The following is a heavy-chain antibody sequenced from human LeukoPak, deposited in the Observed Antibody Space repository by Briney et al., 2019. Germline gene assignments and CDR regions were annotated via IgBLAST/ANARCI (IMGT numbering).Heavy chain of an antibody. V-gene: IGHV3-53*01. CDR1: GFIVSDDY. D-gene: IGHD2-8*02. Sequence: PGGSLRLSCAASGFIVSDDYISWVRQTPGEGLEWVSVIYSGGATFYADSVKGRLTISRDNSKNTVHLQMNSLRAEDTAVYYCASGGKYCTGGACYGDWGQGTLVTVSS. J-gene: IGHJ4*02. CDR3: ASGGKYCTGGACYGD. CDR2: IYSGGAT.